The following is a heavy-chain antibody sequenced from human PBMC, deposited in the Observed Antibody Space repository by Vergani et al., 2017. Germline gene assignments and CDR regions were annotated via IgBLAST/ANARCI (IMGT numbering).Heavy chain of an antibody. D-gene: IGHD2-15*01. CDR1: GYVFSDFG. CDR3: ARDGSYSSGRMPW. Sequence: QAQLVQSGAEVKKPGASVKVSCTTSGYVFSDFGFSWVRQAPGQGLEWMGWISAFTGDTNYAQKFQGRVTMTTDRSTSTAYMELRSLRSDDTAVYYCARDGSYSSGRMPWWGQGTLVTVSS. J-gene: IGHJ4*02. V-gene: IGHV1-18*01. CDR2: ISAFTGDT.